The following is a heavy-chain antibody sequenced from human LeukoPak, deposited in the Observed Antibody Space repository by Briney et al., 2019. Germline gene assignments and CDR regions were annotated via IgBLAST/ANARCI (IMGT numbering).Heavy chain of an antibody. Sequence: ASVKVSCKASGYTFTSYDLNWVRQATGQGLEWIGWMNPNSGNTGYAQKFQGRVTLTRSTSISTAYMELRSLTSEDTAVYYCARDYGGNSGWFDPWGQGTLVTVS. J-gene: IGHJ5*02. CDR3: ARDYGGNSGWFDP. CDR1: GYTFTSYD. D-gene: IGHD4-23*01. V-gene: IGHV1-8*01. CDR2: MNPNSGNT.